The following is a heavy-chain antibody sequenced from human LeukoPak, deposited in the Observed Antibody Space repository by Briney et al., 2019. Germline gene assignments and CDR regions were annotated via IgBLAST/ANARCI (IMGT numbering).Heavy chain of an antibody. CDR1: GGSISSSSYY. V-gene: IGHV4-39*01. Sequence: SETLSLTCTVSGGSISSSSYYWGWIRQPPGKGLEWIGSIYYSGSTYYNPSLKSRVTISVDTSKNQFSLKLSSVTAADTAVYYCARHRREYCSSTSCHYYYYYYMDVWGIGTTVTVSS. D-gene: IGHD2-2*01. CDR3: ARHRREYCSSTSCHYYYYYYMDV. CDR2: IYYSGST. J-gene: IGHJ6*03.